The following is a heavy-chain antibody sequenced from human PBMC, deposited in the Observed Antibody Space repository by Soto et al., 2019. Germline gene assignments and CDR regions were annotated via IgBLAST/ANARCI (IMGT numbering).Heavy chain of an antibody. D-gene: IGHD1-26*01. CDR2: INAGNGNT. J-gene: IGHJ3*02. CDR3: ARGGRLLVGATTSGWAFDI. CDR1: GYTFTISA. Sequence: ASVKVSSKASGYTFTISAIHGVLKTPGQRLEWMGWINAGNGNTKYSQKFQGRVTITRDTSASTAYMELSSLRSEDTAVYYCARGGRLLVGATTSGWAFDIWGQGTMVTVSS. V-gene: IGHV1-3*01.